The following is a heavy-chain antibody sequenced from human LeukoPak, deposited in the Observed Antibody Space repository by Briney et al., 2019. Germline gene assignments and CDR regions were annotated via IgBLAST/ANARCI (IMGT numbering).Heavy chain of an antibody. Sequence: PSETLSLTCTVSGASISSDYWNWIRQPPGKGLEWIGHVYHSGSTNYNPSLKGRVTISVDTSKNQFSLKLSSVTAADTAVYYCARAGNYYYSSGYYSHFDYWGQGTLVTVSS. CDR2: VYHSGST. V-gene: IGHV4-59*01. CDR3: ARAGNYYYSSGYYSHFDY. CDR1: GASISSDY. D-gene: IGHD3-22*01. J-gene: IGHJ4*02.